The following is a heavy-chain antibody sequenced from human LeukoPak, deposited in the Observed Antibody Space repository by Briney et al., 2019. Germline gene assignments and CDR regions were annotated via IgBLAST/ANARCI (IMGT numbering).Heavy chain of an antibody. D-gene: IGHD2-2*01. CDR3: ARDSLPLYCSSTSCYSIDAFDI. V-gene: IGHV1-2*02. CDR2: INPNSGGT. Sequence: ASVKVSCKASGYTFTGYYMHWVRQAPGQGLEWMGWINPNSGGTNYAQKFQGRVTMTRDTSISTAYMELSRLRSDDTAVYYCARDSLPLYCSSTSCYSIDAFDIWGQGTMVTVSS. CDR1: GYTFTGYY. J-gene: IGHJ3*02.